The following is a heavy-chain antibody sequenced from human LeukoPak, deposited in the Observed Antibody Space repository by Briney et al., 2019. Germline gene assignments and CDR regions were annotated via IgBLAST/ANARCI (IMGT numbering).Heavy chain of an antibody. CDR1: GGSISSYY. Sequence: SETLSLTCTVSGGSISSYYWSWIRQPPGKGLEWIGYIYYSGSTNHNPSLKSRVTISVDTSKNQFSLKLSSVTAADTAVYYCARRAATLFDYWGQGTLVTVSS. CDR2: IYYSGST. V-gene: IGHV4-59*01. CDR3: ARRAATLFDY. D-gene: IGHD2-15*01. J-gene: IGHJ4*02.